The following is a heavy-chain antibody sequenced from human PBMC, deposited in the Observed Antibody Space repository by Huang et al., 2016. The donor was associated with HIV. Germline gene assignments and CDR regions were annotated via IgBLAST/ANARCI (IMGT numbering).Heavy chain of an antibody. J-gene: IGHJ4*02. CDR1: GYTCTAHY. D-gene: IGHD6-19*01. V-gene: IGHV1-46*03. CDR3: ARDLAVSGRGSNFDY. CDR2: IDPRGGST. Sequence: QVQLVPSGAEVKKPGASVKVSCKASGYTCTAHYIHWVRQATGQGLEWMGIIDPRGGSTGYAKRFKGRVTMTRDTSTSTVYMEIRSLRSDATAIYYCARDLAVSGRGSNFDYWGQGTLVTVSS.